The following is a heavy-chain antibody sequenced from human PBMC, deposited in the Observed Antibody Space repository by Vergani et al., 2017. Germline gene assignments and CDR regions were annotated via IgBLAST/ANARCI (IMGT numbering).Heavy chain of an antibody. CDR3: WGLSYGYSGRRNYYYYYMDV. D-gene: IGHD5-18*01. CDR2: IKEDGSEK. Sequence: EVQLLESGGGLVQPGGSLRLSCAASGFTISSYWMNWVRQAPEKGLEWVANIKEDGSEKNYVDSVKGRFTISRDNAKNSLYLQMNSLRAEDTAVYYCWGLSYGYSGRRNYYYYYMDVWGKGTTVTVSS. J-gene: IGHJ6*03. V-gene: IGHV3-7*03. CDR1: GFTISSYW.